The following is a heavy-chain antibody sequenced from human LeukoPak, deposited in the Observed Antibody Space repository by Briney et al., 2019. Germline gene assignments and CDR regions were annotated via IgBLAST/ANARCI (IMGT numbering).Heavy chain of an antibody. Sequence: GASVKVSCKASGYTFTGYYMHWVRLGPGQGLGLVGLVNPNNGGNNYSQKFQGRVTMTRDTSISTAYMELSRLRSDDTAVYYCARARPGAYGSGSYPDYWGQGTLVTVSS. D-gene: IGHD3-10*01. CDR3: ARARPGAYGSGSYPDY. J-gene: IGHJ4*02. CDR2: VNPNNGGN. V-gene: IGHV1-2*02. CDR1: GYTFTGYY.